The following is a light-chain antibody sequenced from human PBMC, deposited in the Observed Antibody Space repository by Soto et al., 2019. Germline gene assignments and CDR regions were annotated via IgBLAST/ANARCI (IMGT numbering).Light chain of an antibody. CDR3: RQYNNWPPIT. CDR1: QSVSNN. J-gene: IGKJ4*01. CDR2: GAS. V-gene: IGKV3-15*01. Sequence: EIVMTQSPATLSVSPGERVTLSCRASQSVSNNLAWYQQKPGQAPRLLIYGASTRATGIPARFSGSGSGTEFTLTISSLQPEDFAVYYCRQYNNWPPITFGGGTKVEIK.